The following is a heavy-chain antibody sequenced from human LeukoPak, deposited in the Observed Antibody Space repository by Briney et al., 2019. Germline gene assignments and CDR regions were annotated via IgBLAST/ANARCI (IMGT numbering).Heavy chain of an antibody. D-gene: IGHD5-18*01. CDR2: ISGSGDST. Sequence: GGSLRLSCAASGFTFSTYGMSWVRQAPGKGLEWVSAISGSGDSTYYADSVKGRFTISRDNSKNTLYLQMTSLRAEDTAVYFCARALYSYGPSDAYDMWGRGTMVTVSS. J-gene: IGHJ3*02. CDR3: ARALYSYGPSDAYDM. V-gene: IGHV3-23*01. CDR1: GFTFSTYG.